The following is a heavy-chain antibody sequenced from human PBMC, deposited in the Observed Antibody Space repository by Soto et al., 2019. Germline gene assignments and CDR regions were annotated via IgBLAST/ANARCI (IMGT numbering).Heavy chain of an antibody. CDR2: IYWDDDE. D-gene: IGHD6-13*01. V-gene: IGHV2-5*02. Sequence: QITLKESGPTLVKPTQTLTLTCSFSGLSLTTSGVGVGWIRQPPGKALEWLALIYWDDDERYRPSLKSRLTIPKAPPRRQVVPIMTNMDPVDTATYYCAHFPAAGTPVLDSWGQGTLVTVSS. J-gene: IGHJ4*02. CDR1: GLSLTTSGVG. CDR3: AHFPAAGTPVLDS.